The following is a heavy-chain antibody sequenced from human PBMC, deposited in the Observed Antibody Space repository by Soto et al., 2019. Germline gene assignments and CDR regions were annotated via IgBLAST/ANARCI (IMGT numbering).Heavy chain of an antibody. Sequence: GVSLRLSCAASGFIVSNTYMSWVRQAPGKGLEWVSFIYSGGSTFYADSVKGRFTVSRDSSTNMLYLQMSSLTAEDTAVYYCARTLNTVRYYYMDVWGKGTTVTVSS. CDR1: GFIVSNTY. CDR2: IYSGGST. D-gene: IGHD4-17*01. V-gene: IGHV3-66*01. CDR3: ARTLNTVRYYYMDV. J-gene: IGHJ6*03.